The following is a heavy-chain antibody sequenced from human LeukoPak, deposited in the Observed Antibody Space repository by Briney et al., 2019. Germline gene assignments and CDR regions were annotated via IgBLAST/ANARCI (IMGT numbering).Heavy chain of an antibody. D-gene: IGHD3-22*01. Sequence: SETLSLTCTVSGGSISSSSYYWGWIRQPPGKGLEWIGSIYYSGSTYYNPSLKSRVTISVDTSKNQFSLKLSSVTAADTAVYYCARRYPHYYYDSSGYYDYWGQGTLVTVSS. CDR3: ARRYPHYYYDSSGYYDY. V-gene: IGHV4-39*07. J-gene: IGHJ4*02. CDR2: IYYSGST. CDR1: GGSISSSSYY.